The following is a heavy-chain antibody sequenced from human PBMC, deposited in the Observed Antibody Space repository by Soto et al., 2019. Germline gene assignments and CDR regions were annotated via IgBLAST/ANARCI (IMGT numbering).Heavy chain of an antibody. V-gene: IGHV3-21*01. CDR1: GFTFSSYS. Sequence: PGGSLRLSCAASGFTFSSYSMNWVRQAPGKGLEWVSSISSGSSYTYYADSVKGRFTISRDNSKNTLYLQMNSLGAEDTAVYYCARDFVVGGPTINYYYGMDVWGQGTTVTVSS. D-gene: IGHD1-26*01. J-gene: IGHJ6*02. CDR3: ARDFVVGGPTINYYYGMDV. CDR2: ISSGSSYT.